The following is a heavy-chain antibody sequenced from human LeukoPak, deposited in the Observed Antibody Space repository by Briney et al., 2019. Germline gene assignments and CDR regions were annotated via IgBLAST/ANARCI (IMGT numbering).Heavy chain of an antibody. D-gene: IGHD1-7*01. V-gene: IGHV3-7*01. CDR1: GFTFSNYW. Sequence: GSLRLSCAASGFTFSNYWMSWVRQAPGKGLEWVANIKQDGTEKYYVDSVKGRFTISRDNAKNSLYLQMNSLRADDTAVYYCARDDDWNYEDYWGQGTLVTVSS. CDR3: ARDDDWNYEDY. CDR2: IKQDGTEK. J-gene: IGHJ4*02.